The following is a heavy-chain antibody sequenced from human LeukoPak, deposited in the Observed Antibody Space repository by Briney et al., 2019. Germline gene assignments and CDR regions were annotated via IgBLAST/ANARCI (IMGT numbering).Heavy chain of an antibody. Sequence: PGGSLRLSCAASGFTFSSYSMNWVRQAPGKGLEWVSSISSSSSYIYYADSVEGRFTISRDNAKNSLYLQMNSLRAEDTAVYYCAGDEALPPHYYYYMDVWGKGTTVTVSS. CDR1: GFTFSSYS. CDR2: ISSSSSYI. J-gene: IGHJ6*03. V-gene: IGHV3-21*01. CDR3: AGDEALPPHYYYYMDV.